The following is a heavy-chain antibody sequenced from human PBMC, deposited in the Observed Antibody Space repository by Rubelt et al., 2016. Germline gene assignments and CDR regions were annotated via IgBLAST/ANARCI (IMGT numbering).Heavy chain of an antibody. V-gene: IGHV4-39*02. Sequence: QLQLQESGPGLVKPSANLSLTCTVSGGSIRGSPYYWGWIRQPPGKGLEGIGEINQSGSNKYNPSLKSQVTTSVETAKKHCSRKLRSVTAAETAVYYCAGEYGMDVWGQGTTVTVSS. J-gene: IGHJ6*02. CDR2: INQSGSN. CDR1: GGSIRGSPYY. CDR3: AGEYGMDV. D-gene: IGHD3-10*01.